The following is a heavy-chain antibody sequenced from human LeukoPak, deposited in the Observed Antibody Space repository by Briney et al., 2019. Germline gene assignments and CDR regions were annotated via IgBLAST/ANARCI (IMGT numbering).Heavy chain of an antibody. Sequence: GGSLRLSCAASGFTFSSYAMHWVRQAPGKGLEWVAVISYDGSNKYYADSVKGRFTISRDNSKNTLYLQMNSLRAEDTAVYYCARDSARYDFWSGYFGSGYYYYGMDVWGQGTTVTVSS. CDR1: GFTFSSYA. CDR3: ARDSARYDFWSGYFGSGYYYYGMDV. J-gene: IGHJ6*02. D-gene: IGHD3-3*01. CDR2: ISYDGSNK. V-gene: IGHV3-30-3*01.